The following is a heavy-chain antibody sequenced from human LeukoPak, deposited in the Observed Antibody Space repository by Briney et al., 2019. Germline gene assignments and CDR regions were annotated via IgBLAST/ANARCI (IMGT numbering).Heavy chain of an antibody. CDR1: GFTFSNAW. D-gene: IGHD2-15*01. J-gene: IGHJ6*02. CDR2: IKSKTDGGTT. CDR3: TIHGGYCSGGSCYYYYYGMDV. V-gene: IGHV3-15*01. Sequence: GGPLRLSCAASGFTFSNAWMSWVRQAPGKGLEWGGRIKSKTDGGTTDYAAPVKGRFTISRDDSKNTLYLQMNSLKTEDTAVYYCTIHGGYCSGGSCYYYYYGMDVWGQGTTVTVSS.